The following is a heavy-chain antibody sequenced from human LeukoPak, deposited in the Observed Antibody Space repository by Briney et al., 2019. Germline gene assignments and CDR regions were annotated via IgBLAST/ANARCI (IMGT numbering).Heavy chain of an antibody. Sequence: GGSLRLSCAASGFTFSSYSMNWVRQGPGKGLEWVSYISSSSSTIYYADSVKGRFTISRDNAKNSLYLQMNSLRDEDTAVYYCAREGYDFWSGYSPMGHDYWGQGTLVTVSS. V-gene: IGHV3-48*02. CDR2: ISSSSSTI. J-gene: IGHJ4*02. CDR1: GFTFSSYS. CDR3: AREGYDFWSGYSPMGHDY. D-gene: IGHD3-3*01.